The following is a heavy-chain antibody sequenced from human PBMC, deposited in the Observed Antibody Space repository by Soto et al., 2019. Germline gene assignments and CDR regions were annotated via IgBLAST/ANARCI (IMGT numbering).Heavy chain of an antibody. CDR3: ARVYGYGSDTRCYNYDYGMDV. J-gene: IGHJ6*02. CDR1: GGTFSSYA. Sequence: ASVKVSCTGSGGTFSSYAIGWVRHAPGQGRGWMGVIIPVFGTTNDAQKFQGRVTITADKSTSTDYMELSRLRSEDTAVYYCARVYGYGSDTRCYNYDYGMDVWGQGTTVTVSS. CDR2: IIPVFGTT. D-gene: IGHD2-2*03. V-gene: IGHV1-69*06.